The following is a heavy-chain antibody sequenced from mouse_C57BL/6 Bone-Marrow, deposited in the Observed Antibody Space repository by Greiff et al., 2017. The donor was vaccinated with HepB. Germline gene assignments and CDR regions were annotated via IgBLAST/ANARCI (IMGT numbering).Heavy chain of an antibody. J-gene: IGHJ4*01. CDR3: ARAPFYYDYPYYAMDY. CDR2: ISSGSSTI. CDR1: GFTFSDYG. D-gene: IGHD2-4*01. Sequence: VQLVESGGGLVKPGGSLKLSCAASGFTFSDYGMHWVRQAPEKGLEWVAYISSGSSTIYYADTVKGRFTISRDNAKNTLFLQMTSLRSEDTAMYYCARAPFYYDYPYYAMDYWGQGTSVTVSS. V-gene: IGHV5-17*01.